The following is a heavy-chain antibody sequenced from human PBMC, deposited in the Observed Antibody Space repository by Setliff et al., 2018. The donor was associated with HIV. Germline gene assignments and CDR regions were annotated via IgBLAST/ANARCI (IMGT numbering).Heavy chain of an antibody. V-gene: IGHV1-69*10. CDR3: ANFRGRITIQNAAYDI. J-gene: IGHJ3*02. D-gene: IGHD3-10*01. CDR2: ILPTLGVA. CDR1: GGTFSTFSSSA. Sequence: ASVKVSCKASGGTFSTFSSSAISWVRQAPGQGLEWMGGILPTLGVANYAQKFQGRVTITADKSTNPAYMELSSLRSEDTAVYYCANFRGRITIQNAAYDIWGQGTMVTVSS.